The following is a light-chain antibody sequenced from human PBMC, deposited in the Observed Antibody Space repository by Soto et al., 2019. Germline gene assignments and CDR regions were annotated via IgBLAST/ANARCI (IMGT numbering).Light chain of an antibody. CDR1: SSDVGSYNL. CDR3: FSYADNSLYV. J-gene: IGLJ1*01. Sequence: QSVLTQPRSVSGSPRQSVTISCTGTSSDVGSYNLVSWYQQHPGKAPELIIFDVNKRPSGVPDRFSGSKSANTASLTISGLQAEDEADYYCFSYADNSLYVFGTGTKLTVL. V-gene: IGLV2-11*01. CDR2: DVN.